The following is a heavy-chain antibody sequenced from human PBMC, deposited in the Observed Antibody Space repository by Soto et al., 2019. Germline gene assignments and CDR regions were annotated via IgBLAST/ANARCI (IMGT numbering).Heavy chain of an antibody. CDR3: ARGIRNYYGVDV. CDR2: IKFDGSTT. D-gene: IGHD5-18*01. CDR1: GFTFSTYW. J-gene: IGHJ6*02. V-gene: IGHV3-74*01. Sequence: EVQVVESGGGLVQPGGSLRPSCVASGFTFSTYWMHWVRQAPGKGLVWVSRIKFDGSTTSYADSVKGRFTISRDNAKNTVYLQMNSLRAEDTGVYYCARGIRNYYGVDVWGQGTTVTVSS.